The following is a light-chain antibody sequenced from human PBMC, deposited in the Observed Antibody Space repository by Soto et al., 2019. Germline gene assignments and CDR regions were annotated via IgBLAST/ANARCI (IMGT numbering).Light chain of an antibody. CDR2: WSS. CDR3: QQYFTSPWT. J-gene: IGKJ1*01. Sequence: DIVMTQSPDSLAVSLGERATFNCKSSQSILDRSKNKYYLAWYQQKSGQPPKLLIYWSSLRESGVPDRFTGSGYGTDFTRTISSLQAEDVAVYYCQQYFTSPWTFGQGTKVEI. CDR1: QSILDRSKNKYY. V-gene: IGKV4-1*01.